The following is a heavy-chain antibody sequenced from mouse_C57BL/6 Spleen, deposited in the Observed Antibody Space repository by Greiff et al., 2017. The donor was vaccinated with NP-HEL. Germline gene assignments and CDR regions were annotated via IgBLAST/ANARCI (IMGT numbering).Heavy chain of an antibody. D-gene: IGHD1-1*01. Sequence: EVQLVESEGGLVQPGSSMKLSCTASGFTFSDYYMAWVRQVPEKGLEWVANINYDGSSTYYLDSLKSRFIISRDNAKNILYLQMSSLKSEDTATYYCARDCSSGYFDVWGTGTTVTVSS. CDR3: ARDCSSGYFDV. CDR2: INYDGSST. J-gene: IGHJ1*03. V-gene: IGHV5-16*01. CDR1: GFTFSDYY.